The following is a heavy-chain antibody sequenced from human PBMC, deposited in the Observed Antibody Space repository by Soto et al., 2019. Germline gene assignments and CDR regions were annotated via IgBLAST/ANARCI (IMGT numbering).Heavy chain of an antibody. J-gene: IGHJ6*02. CDR2: ISYDGSNK. D-gene: IGHD2-15*01. Sequence: QLQLVESGGGVVQPGRSLRLSCAASGSTFSNYIMHWVRQAPGRGLEWVAFISYDGSNKDYADSVEGRFTISRDNSKNTLYLQSRSLRPENTAVYYCAGGDNYYALGVWVQGTTVTVS. CDR3: AGGDNYYALGV. V-gene: IGHV3-30-3*01. CDR1: GSTFSNYI.